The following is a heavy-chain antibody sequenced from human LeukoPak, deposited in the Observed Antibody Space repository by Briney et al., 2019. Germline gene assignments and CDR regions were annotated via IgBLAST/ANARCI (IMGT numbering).Heavy chain of an antibody. Sequence: KPSETLSLTCTVSGGSISSYYWSWIRQPPGKGLEWIGYIYYSGSTNYNPSLKGRVTISVDTSKNQFSPRLSSVTAADTAVYYCARDTYYYGSSGYPVGYFDYWGQGTLVTVSS. CDR2: IYYSGST. CDR1: GGSISSYY. D-gene: IGHD3-22*01. V-gene: IGHV4-59*01. J-gene: IGHJ4*02. CDR3: ARDTYYYGSSGYPVGYFDY.